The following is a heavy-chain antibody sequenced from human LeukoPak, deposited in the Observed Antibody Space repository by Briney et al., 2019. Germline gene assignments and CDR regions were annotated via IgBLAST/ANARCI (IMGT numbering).Heavy chain of an antibody. Sequence: SETLSLTCTVSGGSISSYYWSWIRQPPGKGLEWIGYIYYSGSTNYNPSLKSRVTISVDTSKNQFSLKLSSVTAADTAVYYCGRHQYYYDSSGYYLDYWGQGTLVTVSS. D-gene: IGHD3-22*01. V-gene: IGHV4-59*08. CDR1: GGSISSYY. J-gene: IGHJ4*02. CDR2: IYYSGST. CDR3: GRHQYYYDSSGYYLDY.